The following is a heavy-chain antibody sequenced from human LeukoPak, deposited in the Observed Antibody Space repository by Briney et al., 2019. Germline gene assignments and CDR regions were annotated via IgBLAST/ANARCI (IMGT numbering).Heavy chain of an antibody. J-gene: IGHJ4*02. V-gene: IGHV1-18*01. D-gene: IGHD3-3*01. Sequence: GASVKVSCKASGYTFTSYGISWVRQAPGQGLEWMGWISAYNGNTNYAQKLQGRVTMTRDTSTSTVYMELSSLRSEDTAVYYCARAGGITIFGVVTHFDYWGQGTLVTVSS. CDR2: ISAYNGNT. CDR3: ARAGGITIFGVVTHFDY. CDR1: GYTFTSYG.